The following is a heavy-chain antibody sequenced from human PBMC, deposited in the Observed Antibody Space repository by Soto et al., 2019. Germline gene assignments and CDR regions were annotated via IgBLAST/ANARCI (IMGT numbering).Heavy chain of an antibody. CDR3: ARGKAGTGYYYMDV. J-gene: IGHJ6*03. Sequence: PGGSLRLSCAASGFTFDDYGMSWVRQAPGKGLEWVSGINWNGGSTGYADSVKGRFTISRDNAKNSLYLQMNSLRAEDTALYHCARGKAGTGYYYMDVWGKGTTVTVSS. CDR1: GFTFDDYG. CDR2: INWNGGST. V-gene: IGHV3-20*01. D-gene: IGHD6-13*01.